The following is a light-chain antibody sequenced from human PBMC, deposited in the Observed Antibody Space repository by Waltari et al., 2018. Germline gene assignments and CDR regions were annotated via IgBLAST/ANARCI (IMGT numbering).Light chain of an antibody. Sequence: DIQMTQSPSSLSASAVDRVTITCRASQGISNSLAWYQQKPGKAPKLLLYAASRLESGVPSRFSGSGSGTDYTLTISSLQPEDFATYYCQQYYSTPRTFGQGTKVEIK. J-gene: IGKJ1*01. CDR2: AAS. CDR3: QQYYSTPRT. CDR1: QGISNS. V-gene: IGKV1-NL1*01.